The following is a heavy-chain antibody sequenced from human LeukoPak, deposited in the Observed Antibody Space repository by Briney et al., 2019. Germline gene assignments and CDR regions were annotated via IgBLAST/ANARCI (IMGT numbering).Heavy chain of an antibody. CDR2: IYYSGST. D-gene: IGHD3-3*01. Sequence: PSQTLSLTCTASGDSISSGDYYWSWIRQPPGKGLEWIGYIYYSGSTYYNPSLKSRVTISVDTSKNQFSLKLSSVTAADTAVYYCARAKSNFWSGYSYYYYMDVWGKGTTVTVSS. V-gene: IGHV4-30-4*08. J-gene: IGHJ6*03. CDR1: GDSISSGDYY. CDR3: ARAKSNFWSGYSYYYYMDV.